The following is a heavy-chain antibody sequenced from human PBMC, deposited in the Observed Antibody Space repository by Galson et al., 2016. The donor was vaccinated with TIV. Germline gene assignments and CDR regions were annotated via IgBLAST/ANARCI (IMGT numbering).Heavy chain of an antibody. V-gene: IGHV4-39*07. CDR2: IYFTGTT. D-gene: IGHD1-26*01. J-gene: IGHJ1*01. CDR1: SDSISSSNHY. Sequence: TLSLPCSVSSDSISSSNHYWGWIRQPPGKGLEWIGSIYFTGTTFYNPSLKSRVSISVDTSKNQFSLNLTSVTAADTAIYYCAWSGWEPSYFQHWGQGTLGIVSS. CDR3: AWSGWEPSYFQH.